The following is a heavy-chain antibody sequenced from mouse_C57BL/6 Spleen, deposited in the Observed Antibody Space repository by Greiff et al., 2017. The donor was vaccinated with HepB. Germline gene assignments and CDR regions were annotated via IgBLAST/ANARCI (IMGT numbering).Heavy chain of an antibody. J-gene: IGHJ3*01. CDR1: GFSLTSYG. D-gene: IGHD2-1*01. CDR3: ALIYYGNYVGLAY. Sequence: QVQLQQSGPGLVQPSQSLSITCTVSGFSLTSYGVHWVRQSPGKGLEWLGGIWSGGSTDYNAAFISRLSISKDNSKSQVFFKMNSLQADDTAIYYCALIYYGNYVGLAYWGQGTLVTVSA. CDR2: IWSGGST. V-gene: IGHV2-2*01.